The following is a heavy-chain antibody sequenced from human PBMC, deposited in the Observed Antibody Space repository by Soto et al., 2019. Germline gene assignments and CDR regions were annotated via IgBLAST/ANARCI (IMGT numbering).Heavy chain of an antibody. J-gene: IGHJ6*02. CDR1: GVTFISYG. V-gene: IGHV3-33*01. CDR2: IWYDGSNK. CDR3: ARDEMEGNGYISRYYYGMDV. D-gene: IGHD5-12*01. Sequence: GGSLRLSCASSGVTFISYGMHWVRQAPGKGLEWVAVIWYDGSNKYYADSVKGRFTISRDNSKNTLHLQMNSLRAEDTAVYYCARDEMEGNGYISRYYYGMDVWGQGTTVTVSS.